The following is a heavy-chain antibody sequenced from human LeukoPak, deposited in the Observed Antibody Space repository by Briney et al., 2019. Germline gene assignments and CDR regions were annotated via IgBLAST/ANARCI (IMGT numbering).Heavy chain of an antibody. D-gene: IGHD6-13*01. Sequence: SETLSLTCTVSGGSISSSSYYWGWIRQPPGKGLEWIGSIYYSGSTYYNPSLKSRVTISVDTSKNQFSLKLSPVTAADTAVYYCARHPWYSSSWYPRRGLDPWGQGTLVTVSS. V-gene: IGHV4-39*01. CDR1: GGSISSSSYY. CDR2: IYYSGST. CDR3: ARHPWYSSSWYPRRGLDP. J-gene: IGHJ5*02.